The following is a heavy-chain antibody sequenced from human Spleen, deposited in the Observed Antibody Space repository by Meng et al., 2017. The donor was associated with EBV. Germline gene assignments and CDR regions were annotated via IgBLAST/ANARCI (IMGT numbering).Heavy chain of an antibody. V-gene: IGHV1-3*04. CDR3: ARDWPKEDYYGSGSPPFDY. CDR2: INTGNRNT. Sequence: KPGDEKKVAGTTKGSPYTTAFMHWDHQAPGQKLAWIEWINTGNRNTKYSQKIQGRANITRDTSTSTDYMELSSLRSEDTAVYYCARDWPKEDYYGSGSPPFDYWGQGTLVTVSS. J-gene: IGHJ4*02. D-gene: IGHD3-10*01. CDR1: GSPYTTAF.